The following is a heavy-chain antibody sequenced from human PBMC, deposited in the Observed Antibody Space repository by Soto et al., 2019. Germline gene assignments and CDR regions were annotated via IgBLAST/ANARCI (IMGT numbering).Heavy chain of an antibody. CDR2: IFSNDEK. Sequence: SGPTLVNPTETLTLTCTVSGFSLSNPRMGVSWIRQPPGKALEWLAHIFSNDEKSYSTSLKTRLTISNDTSKNQTALTMTNMDPVDTATYFFARGYYDNLPLSGMDVWGQGTTVTVPS. D-gene: IGHD3-22*01. CDR3: ARGYYDNLPLSGMDV. J-gene: IGHJ6*01. CDR1: GFSLSNPRMG. V-gene: IGHV2-26*01.